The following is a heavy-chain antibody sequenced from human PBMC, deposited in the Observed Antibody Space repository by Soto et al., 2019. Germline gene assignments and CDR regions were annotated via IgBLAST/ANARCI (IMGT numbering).Heavy chain of an antibody. J-gene: IGHJ5*02. CDR1: GFTFSSYG. V-gene: IGHV3-33*01. CDR2: IWYDGSNK. D-gene: IGHD3-10*01. CDR3: AATRHYYGSGSYYNGNWFDP. Sequence: GGSLRLSCAASGFTFSSYGMHWVRQAPGKGLEWVAVIWYDGSNKYYADSVKGRFTISRDNSKNTLYLQMNSLRAEDTAVYYCAATRHYYGSGSYYNGNWFDPWGQGTLVTVSS.